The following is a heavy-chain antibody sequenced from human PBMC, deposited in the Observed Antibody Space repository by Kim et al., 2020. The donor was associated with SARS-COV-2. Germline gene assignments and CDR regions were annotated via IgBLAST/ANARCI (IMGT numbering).Heavy chain of an antibody. CDR1: GFRFSNYA. Sequence: GWSLRLSCAVSGFRFSNYAMSWVRQAPGKGLEWVSSISGDSGKSYYADSVRGRFTVSRDNSKSTLYLQMDSLRAEDTAVYYCAKITGIFSAGSVYWGQGTPVTVSS. CDR2: ISGDSGKS. V-gene: IGHV3-23*01. D-gene: IGHD3-10*01. J-gene: IGHJ4*02. CDR3: AKITGIFSAGSVY.